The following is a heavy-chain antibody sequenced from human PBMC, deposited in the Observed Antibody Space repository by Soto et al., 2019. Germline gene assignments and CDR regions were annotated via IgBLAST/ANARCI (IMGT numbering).Heavy chain of an antibody. D-gene: IGHD6-13*01. J-gene: IGHJ4*02. CDR3: ARTGYRSSWYPQNFDY. CDR2: IYYSGST. CDR1: GGSISSYY. V-gene: IGHV4-59*01. Sequence: SEMLSLTCTVSGGSISSYYWSWIRQPPGKGLEWIGYIYYSGSTNYNPSLKSRVTISVDTSKNQFSLKLSSVTAADTAVYYCARTGYRSSWYPQNFDYWGQGTLVTVSS.